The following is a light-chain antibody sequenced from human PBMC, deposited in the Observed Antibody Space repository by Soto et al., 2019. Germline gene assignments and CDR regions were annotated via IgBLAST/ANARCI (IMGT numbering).Light chain of an antibody. J-gene: IGKJ1*01. CDR3: QQYNSYSTT. CDR1: HSIGKW. V-gene: IGKV1-5*01. CDR2: DAS. Sequence: DIQMAQSPSTLSATVGDRVTITCRASHSIGKWLAWYQQKPGEAPKLLIYDASSVESGVPARFSGSGSGTQFTLTISSLQPDDYATYYCQQYNSYSTTFGQGTKVDIK.